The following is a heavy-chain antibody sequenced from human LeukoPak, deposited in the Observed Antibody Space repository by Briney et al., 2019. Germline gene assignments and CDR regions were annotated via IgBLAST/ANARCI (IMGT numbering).Heavy chain of an antibody. CDR1: GGSISSYY. J-gene: IGHJ4*02. V-gene: IGHV4-59*01. CDR2: IYYSGST. CDR3: ARQIQLWGSFDY. D-gene: IGHD5-18*01. Sequence: SENLSLTCTVSGGSISSYYWSWIRQPPGKGLEWIGYIYYSGSTNYNPSLKSGVTISVDTSKNQFSLKLSSVTAADTAVYYCARQIQLWGSFDYWGQGTLVTVSS.